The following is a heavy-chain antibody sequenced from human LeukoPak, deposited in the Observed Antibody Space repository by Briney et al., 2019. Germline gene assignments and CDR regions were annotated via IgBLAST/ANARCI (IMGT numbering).Heavy chain of an antibody. CDR1: GGSFSGYY. Sequence: SETLSLTCTVYGGSFSGYYWSWIRQPPGKGLEWIGEINHSGSTNYNPSLKSRVTISVDTSKNQFSLKLSSVTAADTAVYYCARGPTPPVIAAAGPDPLASFDYWGQGTLVTVSS. D-gene: IGHD6-13*01. V-gene: IGHV4-34*01. CDR3: ARGPTPPVIAAAGPDPLASFDY. J-gene: IGHJ4*02. CDR2: INHSGST.